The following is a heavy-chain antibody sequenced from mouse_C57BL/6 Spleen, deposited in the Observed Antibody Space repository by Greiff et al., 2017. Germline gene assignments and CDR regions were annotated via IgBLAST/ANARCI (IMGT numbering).Heavy chain of an antibody. CDR3: ARDENYYAMDY. CDR1: GFTFSSYA. V-gene: IGHV5-4*01. CDR2: ISDGGSYT. J-gene: IGHJ4*01. Sequence: EVKLVESGGGLVKPGGSLKLSCAASGFTFSSYAMSWVRQTPEERLEWVATISDGGSYTYYPDNVKGRFTISRDNAENNLYLRMSHLMSEDTAMYYCARDENYYAMDYWGQGTSVTVSS.